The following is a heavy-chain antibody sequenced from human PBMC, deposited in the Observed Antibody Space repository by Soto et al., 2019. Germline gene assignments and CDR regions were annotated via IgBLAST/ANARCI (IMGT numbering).Heavy chain of an antibody. Sequence: SGPTLVNPTQTLTLTCTFSGFSLSTSGVGVVWIRQPPGKALEWLALIYWDGDERYSPFLKSRLTITKDTSKNQVALTMTNMDPVDTAIYYCAHKGGRGAGMDVWGQGTTVTVSS. CDR2: IYWDGDE. V-gene: IGHV2-5*02. D-gene: IGHD2-15*01. J-gene: IGHJ6*02. CDR3: AHKGGRGAGMDV. CDR1: GFSLSTSGVG.